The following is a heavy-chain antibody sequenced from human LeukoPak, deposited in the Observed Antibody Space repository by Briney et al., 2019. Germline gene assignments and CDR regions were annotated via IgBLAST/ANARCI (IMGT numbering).Heavy chain of an antibody. D-gene: IGHD2-15*01. CDR1: GGTFSSYA. CDR2: IIPIFGTA. J-gene: IGHJ6*03. V-gene: IGHV1-69*06. Sequence: SVNVSCKASGGTFSSYAISWVRQAPGQGLEWMGGIIPIFGTANYAQKFQGRVTITADKSTSTAYMELSSLRSEDTAVYYCARVTCGGSCYSYYYYYMDVWGKGTTVTVSS. CDR3: ARVTCGGSCYSYYYYYMDV.